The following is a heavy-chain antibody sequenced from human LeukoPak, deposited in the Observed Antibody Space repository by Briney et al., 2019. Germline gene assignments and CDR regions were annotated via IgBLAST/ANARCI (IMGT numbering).Heavy chain of an antibody. CDR1: GFTFSSYS. J-gene: IGHJ6*02. Sequence: GGSLRLSCAASGFTFSSYSMNWVRQAPGKGLEWVSSISSSSSYIYYADSVKGRFTISRDNAKNSLYLQMNSLRAEDTAVYYCARGLVAVAGTGLYYYGMDVWGQGTTVTVPS. CDR2: ISSSSSYI. D-gene: IGHD6-19*01. CDR3: ARGLVAVAGTGLYYYGMDV. V-gene: IGHV3-21*01.